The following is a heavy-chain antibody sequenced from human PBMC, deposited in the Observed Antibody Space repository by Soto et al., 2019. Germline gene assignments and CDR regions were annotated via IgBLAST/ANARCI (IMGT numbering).Heavy chain of an antibody. Sequence: PGESLKISCKGSGYSFTSYWIGWVRQMHGRGLEWMGIIYPGDSDTRYSPSFQGQVTISADKSISTAYLQWSSLKASDTAMYYCARPRITYCTNGVCPKYYYYYYGMDVWGQGTTVTVSS. CDR3: ARPRITYCTNGVCPKYYYYYYGMDV. CDR2: IYPGDSDT. J-gene: IGHJ6*02. D-gene: IGHD2-8*01. CDR1: GYSFTSYW. V-gene: IGHV5-51*01.